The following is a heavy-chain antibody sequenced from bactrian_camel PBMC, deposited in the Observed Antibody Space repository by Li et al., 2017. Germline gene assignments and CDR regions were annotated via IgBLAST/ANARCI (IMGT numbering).Heavy chain of an antibody. CDR1: C. D-gene: IGHD7*01. CDR3: QTYRSSVTRNWAPSN. V-gene: IGHV3S19*01. CDR2: IYTGHNKP. J-gene: IGHJ4*01. Sequence: CTAWFRQAPGKERELVASIYTGHNKPDYADSVKGRFTISRDNAKNTLYLQMNSLQPEEPDMYYIQTYRSSVTRNWAPSNWGQGTQVTVS.